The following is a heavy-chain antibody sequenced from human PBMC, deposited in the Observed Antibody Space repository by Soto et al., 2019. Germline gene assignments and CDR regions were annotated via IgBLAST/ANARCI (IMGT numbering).Heavy chain of an antibody. Sequence: QVQLVQSGAEVKKPGASVKVSCKASGYTFTSYGIIWVRQAPGQGLEWMGWISAYNGNTNYAQKLQGRVTMTTDASTSTAYMELRSLRSDDTAVDYCAREIGADNPGANWFDPWCQGALVTVSS. CDR2: ISAYNGNT. CDR3: AREIGADNPGANWFDP. V-gene: IGHV1-18*01. CDR1: GYTFTSYG. J-gene: IGHJ5*02. D-gene: IGHD3-16*01.